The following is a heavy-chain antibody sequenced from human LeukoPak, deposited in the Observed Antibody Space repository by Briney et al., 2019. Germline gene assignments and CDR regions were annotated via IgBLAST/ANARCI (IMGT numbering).Heavy chain of an antibody. CDR1: GGSISSSSYY. D-gene: IGHD3-3*01. V-gene: IGHV4-39*01. J-gene: IGHJ5*02. CDR2: IYYSGST. Sequence: SETLSLTCTVSGGSISSSSYYWGWIRQPPGKGLEWIGSIYYSGSTYYNPSLKSRVTISVDTSKNQFSLKLSSVTAADTAVYYCARRPRKIFGVVDNWFDPWGQGTLVTVSS. CDR3: ARRPRKIFGVVDNWFDP.